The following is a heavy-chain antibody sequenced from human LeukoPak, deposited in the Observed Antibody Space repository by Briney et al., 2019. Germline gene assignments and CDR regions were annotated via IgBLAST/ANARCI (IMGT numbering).Heavy chain of an antibody. CDR2: IYYSGST. Sequence: SETLSLTCTVSGGSISSYYWSWIRQPPGKELEWIGYIYYSGSTNYNPSLKSRVTISVDTSKNQFSLKLSSVTAADTAVYYCARGRISPGYFDYWGQGNLVTVSS. J-gene: IGHJ4*02. V-gene: IGHV4-59*01. D-gene: IGHD3-10*01. CDR3: ARGRISPGYFDY. CDR1: GGSISSYY.